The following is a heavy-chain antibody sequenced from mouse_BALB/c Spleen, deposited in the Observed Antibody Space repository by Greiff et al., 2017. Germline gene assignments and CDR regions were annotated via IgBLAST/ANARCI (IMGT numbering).Heavy chain of an antibody. Sequence: VQLVESGAELVRPGSSVKISCKASGYAFSSYWMNWVKQRPGQGLEWIGQIYPGDGDTNYNGKFKGKATLTADKSSSTAYMQLSSLTSEDSAVYFCARDDSFAYWGQGTLVTVSA. J-gene: IGHJ3*01. V-gene: IGHV1-80*01. CDR1: GYAFSSYW. CDR2: IYPGDGDT. CDR3: ARDDSFAY. D-gene: IGHD2-4*01.